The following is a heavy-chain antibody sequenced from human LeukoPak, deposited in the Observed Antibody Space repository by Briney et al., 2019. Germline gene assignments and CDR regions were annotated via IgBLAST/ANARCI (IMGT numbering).Heavy chain of an antibody. D-gene: IGHD1-20*01. CDR2: ISRSGDTI. Sequence: GGSLRLSCAASGFTFSDYAMSWIRQAPGQGLEWVSYISRSGDTIDYADSVKGRFSISRDNAKNSLYLQMNSLRAEDTAVYYCAGYRWTTGVVYWGQGTLVTVSS. CDR3: AGYRWTTGVVY. V-gene: IGHV3-11*01. CDR1: GFTFSDYA. J-gene: IGHJ4*02.